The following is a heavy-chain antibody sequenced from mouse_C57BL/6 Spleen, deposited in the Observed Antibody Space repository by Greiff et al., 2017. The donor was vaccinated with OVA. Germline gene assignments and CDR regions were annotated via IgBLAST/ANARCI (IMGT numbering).Heavy chain of an antibody. CDR1: GFTFSSYA. J-gene: IGHJ1*03. V-gene: IGHV5-9-1*02. CDR3: TRALTGTRYFDV. D-gene: IGHD4-1*01. CDR2: ISSGGDYI. Sequence: DVKLQESGEGLVKPGGSLKLSCAASGFTFSSYAMSWVRQTPEKRLEWVAYISSGGDYIYYADTVKGRFTISRDNARNTLYLQMSSLKSEDTAMYYCTRALTGTRYFDVWGTGTTVTVSS.